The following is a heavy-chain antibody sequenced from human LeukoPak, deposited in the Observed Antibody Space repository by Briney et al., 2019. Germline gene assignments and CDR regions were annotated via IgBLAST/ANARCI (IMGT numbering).Heavy chain of an antibody. CDR3: ATGRRFDY. J-gene: IGHJ4*02. CDR2: VKSKTDGGTT. D-gene: IGHD1-14*01. V-gene: IGHV3-15*01. CDR1: GFTFNSAW. Sequence: GGSLRLSCAASGFTFNSAWMNWVRQAPGKGLEWVGRVKSKTDGGTTDYAAPVKGRFTISRDDSKITLYLQVNSLNTEDTAVYYCATGRRFDYWGQGTLVTVSS.